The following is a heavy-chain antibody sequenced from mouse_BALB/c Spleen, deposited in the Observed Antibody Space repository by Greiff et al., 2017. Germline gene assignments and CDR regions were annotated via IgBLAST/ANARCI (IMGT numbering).Heavy chain of an antibody. J-gene: IGHJ1*01. CDR1: GFTFSSYG. CDR3: ARQATTNWYFDV. Sequence: DVQLQESGGDLVKPGGSLKLSCAASGFTFSSYGMSWVRQTPDKRLEWVATISSGGSYTYYPDSVKGRFTISRDNAKNTLYLQMSSLKSEDTAMYYCARQATTNWYFDVWGAGTTVTVSS. V-gene: IGHV5-6*01. D-gene: IGHD1-1*01. CDR2: ISSGGSYT.